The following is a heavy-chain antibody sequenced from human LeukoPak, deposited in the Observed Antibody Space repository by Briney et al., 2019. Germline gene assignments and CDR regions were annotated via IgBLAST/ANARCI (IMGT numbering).Heavy chain of an antibody. CDR2: ISSSSSYI. J-gene: IGHJ5*02. Sequence: KPGGSLRLSCAASGFTFSSYSMNWVRQAPGKGLEWVSSISSSSSYIYYADSVKGRFTISRDNAKNSLYLQMNSLRAEDTAVYYCAREGGYSYGTDYNWFDPWGQGTLVTVSS. CDR1: GFTFSSYS. V-gene: IGHV3-21*01. D-gene: IGHD5-18*01. CDR3: AREGGYSYGTDYNWFDP.